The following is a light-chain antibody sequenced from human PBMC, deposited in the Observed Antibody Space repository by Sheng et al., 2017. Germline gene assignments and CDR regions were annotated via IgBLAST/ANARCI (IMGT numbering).Light chain of an antibody. V-gene: IGKV1-16*02. CDR1: EDIGNY. CDR3: QQYNTYPHT. Sequence: DIQMTQSPSSLSASVGDRVTITCRASEDIGNYLAWFQQRPGKAPKSLIYGASSLHSGVPSKFSGSGSGTDFTLTINSLQPEDFATYYCQQYNTYPHTFGQGTELEIK. CDR2: GAS. J-gene: IGKJ2*01.